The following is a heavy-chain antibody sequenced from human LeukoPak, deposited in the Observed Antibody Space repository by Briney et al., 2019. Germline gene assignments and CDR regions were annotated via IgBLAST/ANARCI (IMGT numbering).Heavy chain of an antibody. D-gene: IGHD2-8*01. CDR1: GFTFSSYG. Sequence: GGSLRLSCAAPGFTFSSYGMHGVRQAPAKGLEWVAVIWYDGSNKYYADYVKGRFNISRDNSKNTLYLQMNSLRAEDTAVYYCAKDVRRRCEYFQHWGQGTLVTVSS. V-gene: IGHV3-33*06. J-gene: IGHJ1*01. CDR3: AKDVRRRCEYFQH. CDR2: IWYDGSNK.